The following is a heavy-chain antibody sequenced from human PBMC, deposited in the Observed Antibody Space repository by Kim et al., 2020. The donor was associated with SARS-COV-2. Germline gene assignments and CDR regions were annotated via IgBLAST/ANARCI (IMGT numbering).Heavy chain of an antibody. Sequence: GGSLRLSCAASGFTFSDYYMSWIRQAPGKGLEWVSYISSSGSTIYYADSVKGRFTISRDNAKNSLYLQMNSLRAEDTAVYYCATELLGGYYYYGMDVWGQGTTVTVSS. CDR2: ISSSGSTI. CDR1: GFTFSDYY. D-gene: IGHD1-7*01. V-gene: IGHV3-11*01. CDR3: ATELLGGYYYYGMDV. J-gene: IGHJ6*02.